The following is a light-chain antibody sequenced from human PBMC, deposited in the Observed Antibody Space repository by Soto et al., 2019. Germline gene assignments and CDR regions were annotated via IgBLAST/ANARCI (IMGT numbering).Light chain of an antibody. Sequence: QSALTQPASVSGSPGQSITISCTGTSSDVGNYNLVSWYQQHPGKAPKLMIYEGSKRPSGISSRFSGSKSGNTASLTISGLQAEDEADFYCCSYASSGTYVFGTGTKVTVL. V-gene: IGLV2-23*01. CDR3: CSYASSGTYV. CDR1: SSDVGNYNL. CDR2: EGS. J-gene: IGLJ1*01.